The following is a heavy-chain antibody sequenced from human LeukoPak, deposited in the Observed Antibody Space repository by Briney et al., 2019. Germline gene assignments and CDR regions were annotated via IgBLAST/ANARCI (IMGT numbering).Heavy chain of an antibody. Sequence: EGSLRLSCAASGFTFSSYAMHWVRQAPGKGLEWVAVISYDGSIKYYADSVKGRFTTSRDNSKNMLYLQMNSLRAEDTAVYYCARVASSAFDYWGQGTLVTVSS. CDR3: ARVASSAFDY. V-gene: IGHV3-30-3*01. J-gene: IGHJ4*02. D-gene: IGHD3-22*01. CDR1: GFTFSSYA. CDR2: ISYDGSIK.